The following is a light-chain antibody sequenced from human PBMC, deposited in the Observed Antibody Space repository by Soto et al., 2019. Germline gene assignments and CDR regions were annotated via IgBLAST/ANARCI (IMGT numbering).Light chain of an antibody. J-gene: IGKJ2*01. V-gene: IGKV1-39*01. CDR3: QQSYSTPYT. CDR2: AAS. Sequence: DIQMTQSPSSLSASVGDRVTITCRASQSISSYLNWYQQKPGKAPKLLIYAASSLQSGVPSRFSGSGSGTDFTPTISSLQPEDFATYYCQQSYSTPYTFRQGTKLEIK. CDR1: QSISSY.